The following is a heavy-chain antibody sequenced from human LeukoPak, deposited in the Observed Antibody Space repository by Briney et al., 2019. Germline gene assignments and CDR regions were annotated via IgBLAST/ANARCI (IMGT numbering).Heavy chain of an antibody. D-gene: IGHD3-10*01. CDR3: ARGVDGSGSYHLRYYYYYMDV. CDR1: GGSISSSNYY. J-gene: IGHJ6*03. Sequence: PSETLSLTCSVSGGSISSSNYYWSWIRQPAGKGLEWIGRIYTSGSTNYNPSLKSRVTISVDTSKNQFSLKLSSVTAADTAVYYCARGVDGSGSYHLRYYYYYMDVWGRGTTVTVSS. CDR2: IYTSGST. V-gene: IGHV4-61*02.